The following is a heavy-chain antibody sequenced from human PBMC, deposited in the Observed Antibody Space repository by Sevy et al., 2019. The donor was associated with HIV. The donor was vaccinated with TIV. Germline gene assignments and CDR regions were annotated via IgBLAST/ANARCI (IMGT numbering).Heavy chain of an antibody. V-gene: IGHV4-30-4*01. J-gene: IGHJ6*02. CDR1: GGSISSGDYY. D-gene: IGHD7-27*01. CDR2: IHYSGST. CDR3: ARDRLGPTRNYMVLKPYYHGMDV. Sequence: SETLSLTCGVSGGSISSGDYYWSWIRQPPGKGLEWIGYIHYSGSTFYNPSLKSRITISVDTSKNQFSLKLSSMTAADTAVYYCARDRLGPTRNYMVLKPYYHGMDVWGQGTTVTVSS.